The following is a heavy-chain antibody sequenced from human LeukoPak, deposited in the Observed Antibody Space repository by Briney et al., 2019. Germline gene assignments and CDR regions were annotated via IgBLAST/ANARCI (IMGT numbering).Heavy chain of an antibody. Sequence: GGSLTLSCAASGFTFSSYSMNWVRQAPGRGLGCVLYISSSSGYIYYAGSVKGRFTNSRDNTKNSLYLQMYSLRAEETAVCYCARAASGAAHYWGQGTLVAVSS. CDR2: ISSSSGYI. CDR1: GFTFSSYS. V-gene: IGHV3-21*05. D-gene: IGHD6-13*01. J-gene: IGHJ4*02. CDR3: ARAASGAAHY.